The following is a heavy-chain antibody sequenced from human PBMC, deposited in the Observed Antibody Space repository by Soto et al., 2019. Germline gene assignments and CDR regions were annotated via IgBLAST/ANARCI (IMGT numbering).Heavy chain of an antibody. CDR3: TRDWGSSGWPN. D-gene: IGHD6-19*01. Sequence: SETLSLTCTVSGHSLSSGGYYWSWIRQHPGKGLEWVGYIYFTGTTLYNPSLKSRLAISVDTSKNQFSLKLTSVTAADTAVYYCTRDWGSSGWPNWGQGVLVTVSS. J-gene: IGHJ4*02. CDR2: IYFTGTT. V-gene: IGHV4-31*03. CDR1: GHSLSSGGYY.